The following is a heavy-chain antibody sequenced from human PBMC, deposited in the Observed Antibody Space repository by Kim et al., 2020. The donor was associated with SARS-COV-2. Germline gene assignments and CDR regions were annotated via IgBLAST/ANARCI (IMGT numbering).Heavy chain of an antibody. V-gene: IGHV3-21*01. Sequence: YYADSVKGRFTISRDNAKNSLYLQMNSLRAEDTAVYYCARMGIAVAGNNYWGQGTLVTVSS. J-gene: IGHJ4*02. D-gene: IGHD6-19*01. CDR3: ARMGIAVAGNNY.